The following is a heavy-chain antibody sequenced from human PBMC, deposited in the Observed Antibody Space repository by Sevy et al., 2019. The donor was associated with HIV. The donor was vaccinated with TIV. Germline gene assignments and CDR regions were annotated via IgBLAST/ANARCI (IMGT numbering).Heavy chain of an antibody. Sequence: ASVKVSCKASGYTFTGYYMHWVRQAPGQGLEWMGRINPNSGGTNYAQKFQGRVTMTRDTSISTAYMGQSRLRSDDTAVYYCAGDLTIFGVVIDYYYYYGMDVWGQGTTVTVSS. CDR2: INPNSGGT. CDR3: AGDLTIFGVVIDYYYYYGMDV. D-gene: IGHD3-3*01. V-gene: IGHV1-2*06. CDR1: GYTFTGYY. J-gene: IGHJ6*02.